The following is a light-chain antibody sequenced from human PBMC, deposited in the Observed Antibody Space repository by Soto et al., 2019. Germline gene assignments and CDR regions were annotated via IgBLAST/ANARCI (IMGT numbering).Light chain of an antibody. V-gene: IGKV3-11*01. J-gene: IGKJ5*01. CDR1: QSVSSN. Sequence: EIVMTQSPAPLSVSPGERATLSCRASQSVSSNLAWYQQKPGQAPRLLIYDASNRATGIPARFSGSGSGTDFTLTISSLEPEDFAVYYCQQRSNCLFGQGTRLEIK. CDR2: DAS. CDR3: QQRSNCL.